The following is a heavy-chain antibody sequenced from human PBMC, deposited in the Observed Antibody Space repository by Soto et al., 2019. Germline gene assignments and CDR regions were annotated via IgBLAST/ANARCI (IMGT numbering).Heavy chain of an antibody. J-gene: IGHJ3*02. CDR2: ISGSGGST. D-gene: IGHD6-25*01. Sequence: PGGSLRLSCAASGFNFSSYAMSWVRQAPGKGLEWVSGISGSGGSTYYADSVKGRFTISRDNSKNTLYLQMNSLRAEDTAVYYCAKVETSSGDEAFDIWGQGTMVTVSS. CDR1: GFNFSSYA. V-gene: IGHV3-23*01. CDR3: AKVETSSGDEAFDI.